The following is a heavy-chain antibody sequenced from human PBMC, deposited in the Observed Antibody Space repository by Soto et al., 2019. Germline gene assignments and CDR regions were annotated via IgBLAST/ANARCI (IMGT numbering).Heavy chain of an antibody. CDR1: GYTFTNYA. J-gene: IGHJ6*02. V-gene: IGHV1-3*01. CDR2: INAGNGNT. D-gene: IGHD3-22*01. Sequence: ASVKVSCKASGYTFTNYAMHWVRQAPGQRLEWMGWINAGNGNTKYSQKFQGRVTITRDTTASTAYMELSSLRSEDTDVYYCASAGVVGMMAYYNGLDFWGQGTTVTVSS. CDR3: ASAGVVGMMAYYNGLDF.